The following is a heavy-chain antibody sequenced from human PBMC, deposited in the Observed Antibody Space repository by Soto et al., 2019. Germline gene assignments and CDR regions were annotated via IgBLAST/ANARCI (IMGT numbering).Heavy chain of an antibody. CDR3: AKDIYLLTGYYSYYYYYGMDV. J-gene: IGHJ6*02. CDR1: GFTFSSYA. V-gene: IGHV3-23*01. CDR2: ISGSGGST. D-gene: IGHD3-9*01. Sequence: GGSLRLSCAASGFTFSSYAMSWVRQAPGKGLEWVSAISGSGGSTYYADSVKGRFTISRDNSKNTLYLQMNSLRAEDTAVYYCAKDIYLLTGYYSYYYYYGMDVWGQGTTVTVSS.